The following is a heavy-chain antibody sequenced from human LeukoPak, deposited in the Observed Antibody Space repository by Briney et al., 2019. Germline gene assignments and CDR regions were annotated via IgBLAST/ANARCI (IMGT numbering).Heavy chain of an antibody. CDR2: INHSGST. J-gene: IGHJ6*03. D-gene: IGHD3-3*01. CDR1: GGSFSGYY. CDR3: ARGRITIFGVVKYTYYYYMDV. V-gene: IGHV4-34*01. Sequence: KPSETLSLTCAVYGGSFSGYYWSWIRQPPGKGLEWIGEINHSGSTNYNPSLKSRVTISVDTSKNQFSLKLSSVTAADTAVYYCARGRITIFGVVKYTYYYYMDVWGKGTTVTVSS.